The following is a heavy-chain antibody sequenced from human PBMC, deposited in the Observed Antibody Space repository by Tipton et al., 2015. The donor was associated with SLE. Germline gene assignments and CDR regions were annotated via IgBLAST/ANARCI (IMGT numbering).Heavy chain of an antibody. Sequence: SLRLSCAASGFTFSDYYMSWIRQAPGKGLEWVSYIRSSGSSTYYADSVKGRFTISRDNAKNSLYLQMNSLRVEDTAVYYCARDWGSHPFDYWGQGTLVTVSS. D-gene: IGHD3-16*01. CDR3: ARDWGSHPFDY. V-gene: IGHV3-11*04. J-gene: IGHJ4*02. CDR1: GFTFSDYY. CDR2: IRSSGSST.